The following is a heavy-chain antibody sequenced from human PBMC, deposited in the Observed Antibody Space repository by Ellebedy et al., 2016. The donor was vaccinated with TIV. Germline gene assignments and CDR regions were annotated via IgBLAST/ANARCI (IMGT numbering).Heavy chain of an antibody. D-gene: IGHD3-9*01. Sequence: GESLKISXAASGFTFSSSSMNWVRQAPGKGLEWVSGITGSGDSTYYADSVKGRVTISRDNSKNTLYLQMNSLRAEDTAVYYCAKDIYSGYDILTGNYGMDVWGQGTTVTVSS. CDR1: GFTFSSSS. V-gene: IGHV3-23*01. J-gene: IGHJ6*02. CDR3: AKDIYSGYDILTGNYGMDV. CDR2: ITGSGDST.